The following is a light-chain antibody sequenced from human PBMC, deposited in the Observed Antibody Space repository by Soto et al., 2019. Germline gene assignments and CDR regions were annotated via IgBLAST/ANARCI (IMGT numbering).Light chain of an antibody. CDR3: QVWDGLSDHVI. CDR1: NNVSKS. V-gene: IGLV3-21*02. Sequence: SYELTQPPSVSVAPGQTARITCGGNNNVSKSVHWYQQRPGQAPVLVVHDDSDRPSGIPERISGSNSGNTATLTISRVEAGDEAEYYCQVWDGLSDHVIFGGGTKLTVL. CDR2: DDS. J-gene: IGLJ2*01.